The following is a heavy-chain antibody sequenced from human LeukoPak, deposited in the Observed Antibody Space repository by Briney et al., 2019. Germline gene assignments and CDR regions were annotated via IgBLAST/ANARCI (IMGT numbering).Heavy chain of an antibody. CDR2: INPSSGIT. D-gene: IGHD3-3*01. CDR3: ARGGSGLEF. CDR1: GYTFTSYY. V-gene: IGHV1-46*04. J-gene: IGHJ4*02. Sequence: ASVKVSCKASGYTFTSYYMYWVRQAPGQGLEWMGIINPSSGITNSAQKLQGRVTMTRDTSTSTVYMELSSLRSDDTAVYCCARGGSGLEFWGQGTLVTVSS.